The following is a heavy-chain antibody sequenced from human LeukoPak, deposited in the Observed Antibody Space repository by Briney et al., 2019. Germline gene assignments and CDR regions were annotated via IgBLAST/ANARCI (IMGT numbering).Heavy chain of an antibody. Sequence: GASVKVSCKASGYTFTSYYMHWVRQAPGQGLEWMGIINPSGGSTSYAQKFQGRVTMTRDTSTSTVYMEVSSLRYEDTAVYYCARRAVDNSYYYYMDVWGKGTTVTVSS. V-gene: IGHV1-46*01. J-gene: IGHJ6*03. CDR3: ARRAVDNSYYYYMDV. D-gene: IGHD6-19*01. CDR1: GYTFTSYY. CDR2: INPSGGST.